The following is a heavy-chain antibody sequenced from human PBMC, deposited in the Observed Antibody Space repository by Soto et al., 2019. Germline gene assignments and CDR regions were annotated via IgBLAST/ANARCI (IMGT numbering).Heavy chain of an antibody. CDR1: GGSVSSGSYY. Sequence: TSETLSLTCTVSGGSVSSGSYYWSWIRQPPGKGLEWIGYIYYSGSTNYNPSLKSRVTISVDTSKNQFSLKLSSVTAADTAVYYCARLYDSSGYPIDYWGQGTLVTVSS. V-gene: IGHV4-61*01. J-gene: IGHJ4*02. D-gene: IGHD3-22*01. CDR3: ARLYDSSGYPIDY. CDR2: IYYSGST.